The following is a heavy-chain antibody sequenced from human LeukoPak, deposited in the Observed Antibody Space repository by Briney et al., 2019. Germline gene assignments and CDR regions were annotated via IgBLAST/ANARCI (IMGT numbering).Heavy chain of an antibody. CDR3: AREYFGNVYYFDY. CDR1: GFTFSSYV. Sequence: PGGSLRLSCAASGFTFSSYVMSWVRQAPGKGLEWVSVISPSGDSTYYADSVKGRFTISRDNSKNTLYLLMSSLRAEGTAVYYCAREYFGNVYYFDYWGQGTLVTVSS. V-gene: IGHV3-23*01. J-gene: IGHJ4*02. D-gene: IGHD4-23*01. CDR2: ISPSGDST.